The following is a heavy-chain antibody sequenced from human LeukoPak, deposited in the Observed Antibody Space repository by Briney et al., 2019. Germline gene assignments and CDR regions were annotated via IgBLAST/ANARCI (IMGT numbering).Heavy chain of an antibody. D-gene: IGHD5-18*01. J-gene: IGHJ6*03. CDR1: GYTFTDYY. CDR2: IDPNSGAT. Sequence: ASVKVSCKASGYTFTDYYIHWVRQAPGQGLEWMAWIDPNSGATNYAQKFQGRITMTRDTSTSTVYMELSSLRSEDTAVYYCARETTGYSYGYRYYYYYMDVWGKGTTVTISS. V-gene: IGHV1-2*02. CDR3: ARETTGYSYGYRYYYYYMDV.